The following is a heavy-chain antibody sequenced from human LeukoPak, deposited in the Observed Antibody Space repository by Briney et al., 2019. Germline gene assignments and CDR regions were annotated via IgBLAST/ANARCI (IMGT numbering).Heavy chain of an antibody. CDR3: ALALIVVVPAAKAPLYYYYGMDV. CDR1: GGTFSSYA. Sequence: SVKVSCKASGGTFSSYAISWVRQAPGQGLEWMGGIIPIFGTANYAQKFQGRVTITADESTSTAYMELSSLRSEDTAVYYCALALIVVVPAAKAPLYYYYGMDVWGKGTTVTVSS. J-gene: IGHJ6*04. D-gene: IGHD2-2*01. CDR2: IIPIFGTA. V-gene: IGHV1-69*13.